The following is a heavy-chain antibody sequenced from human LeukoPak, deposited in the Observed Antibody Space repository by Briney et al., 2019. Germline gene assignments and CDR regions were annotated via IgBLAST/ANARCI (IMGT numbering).Heavy chain of an antibody. CDR1: GFTFSSYE. D-gene: IGHD6-13*01. CDR3: ARARQQLDRPAFDI. J-gene: IGHJ3*02. Sequence: GGSLRLSCAASGFTFSSYEMDWVRQAPGKGLEWVSYISSSGSTIYYADSVKGRFTISRDNAKNSLYLQMNSLRAEDTAVYYCARARQQLDRPAFDIWGQGTMVTVSS. V-gene: IGHV3-48*03. CDR2: ISSSGSTI.